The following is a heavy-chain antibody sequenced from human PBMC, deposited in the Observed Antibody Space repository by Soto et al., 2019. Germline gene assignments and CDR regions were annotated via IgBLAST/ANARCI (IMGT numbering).Heavy chain of an antibody. CDR1: GGSISSSNW. Sequence: SETLSLTCAVSGGSISSSNWWSWVRQPPGKGLEWIGEIYHSGSTNYNPSPKSRVTISVDKSKNQFSLKLSSVTAADTAVYYCARVLQQLVRGWFDPWGQGTLVTVSS. J-gene: IGHJ5*02. V-gene: IGHV4-4*02. CDR2: IYHSGST. D-gene: IGHD6-13*01. CDR3: ARVLQQLVRGWFDP.